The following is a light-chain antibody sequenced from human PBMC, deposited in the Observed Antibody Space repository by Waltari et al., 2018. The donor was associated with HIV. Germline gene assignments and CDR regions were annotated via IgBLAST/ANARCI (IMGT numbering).Light chain of an antibody. J-gene: IGLJ1*01. CDR1: SSDVGGYNY. CDR3: TSYTSSGTLYV. CDR2: EVS. V-gene: IGLV2-14*01. Sequence: QSALTQPASVSGSPGQSITISCTGTSSDVGGYNYVSWYQQHPGKAPKLMIYEVSNRPSGISNRFSGSKSGNTASLTISGRQAEDEADYYCTSYTSSGTLYVFGTGTKVTVL.